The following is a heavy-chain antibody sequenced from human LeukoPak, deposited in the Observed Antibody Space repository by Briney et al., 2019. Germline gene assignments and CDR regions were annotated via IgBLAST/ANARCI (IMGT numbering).Heavy chain of an antibody. J-gene: IGHJ5*02. V-gene: IGHV3-48*03. Sequence: RAGGSLILSCAAPGFTFSSYEINSVRQAPGKGLEWVSYISSNGSIIYYADSVKGRFTISRDNAKNSLYLQMNSLRAEDTAVYYCARDLVRYFEPFDPWGQGTLVTVSS. CDR1: GFTFSSYE. CDR2: ISSNGSII. D-gene: IGHD3-9*01. CDR3: ARDLVRYFEPFDP.